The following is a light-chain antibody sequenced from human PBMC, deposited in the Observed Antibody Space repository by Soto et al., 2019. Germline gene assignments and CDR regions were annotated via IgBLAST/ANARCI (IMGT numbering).Light chain of an antibody. Sequence: SYELTQPPLVSVSPGQTARITCSGDVLSDQYGYWYQQKPGQAPVLVMYKDSERPSGIPERFSGSSSGTTVTLTISGVQAEDEADYYCQSADSSGTYLYVFGTGTKLTVL. CDR2: KDS. CDR3: QSADSSGTYLYV. V-gene: IGLV3-25*03. J-gene: IGLJ1*01. CDR1: VLSDQY.